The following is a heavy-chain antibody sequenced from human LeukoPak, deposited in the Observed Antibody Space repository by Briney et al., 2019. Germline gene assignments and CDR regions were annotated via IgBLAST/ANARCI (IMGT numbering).Heavy chain of an antibody. CDR1: GYTFTGYY. Sequence: ASVKVSCKASGYTFTGYYMHWVRQAPGQGLEWMGWINPNSGGTNYAQKFQGRVTMTRDTSTSTAYMELSRLRSDDTAVYYCARGSRGVDDFWSGYTIFDYWGQGTLVTVSS. V-gene: IGHV1-2*02. CDR2: INPNSGGT. J-gene: IGHJ4*02. D-gene: IGHD3-3*01. CDR3: ARGSRGVDDFWSGYTIFDY.